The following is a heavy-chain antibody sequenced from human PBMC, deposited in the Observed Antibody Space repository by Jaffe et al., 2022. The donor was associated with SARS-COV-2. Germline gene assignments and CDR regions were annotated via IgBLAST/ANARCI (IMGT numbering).Heavy chain of an antibody. Sequence: EVQLLESGGGLVQPGGSLRLSCAASGFTFSSYAMSWVRQAPGKGLEWVSGISTSGGRTFYADSVKGRFTISRDNSKNTLYLQMNSLRAEDTAVYYCAKDPGGSGWAFDYWGQGTLVTVSS. CDR2: ISTSGGRT. J-gene: IGHJ4*02. CDR3: AKDPGGSGWAFDY. V-gene: IGHV3-23*01. CDR1: GFTFSSYA. D-gene: IGHD6-19*01.